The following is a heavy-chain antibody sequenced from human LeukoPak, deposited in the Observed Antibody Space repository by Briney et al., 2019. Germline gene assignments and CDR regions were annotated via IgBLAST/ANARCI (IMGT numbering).Heavy chain of an antibody. CDR2: IYYSGST. V-gene: IGHV4-59*08. CDR1: DGSISSYY. J-gene: IGHJ5*02. CDR3: ARSGDFATDWFDP. Sequence: SETLSLTCTVSDGSISSYYWSWIRQPPGKGLEWIGYIYYSGSTNYNPSLKSRVTISVDTSKNQFSLKLSSVTAADTAVYYCARSGDFATDWFDPWGQGTLVTVSS. D-gene: IGHD1-26*01.